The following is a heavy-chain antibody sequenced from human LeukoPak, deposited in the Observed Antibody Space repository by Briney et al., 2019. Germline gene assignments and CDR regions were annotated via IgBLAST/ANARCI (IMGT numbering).Heavy chain of an antibody. CDR1: GFTFSSYA. D-gene: IGHD1-26*01. V-gene: IGHV3-7*01. Sequence: GGSLRLSCAASGFTFSSYAMTWVRQTPGKGLEWVATIRVDGSTEYPVDSMKGRFTISRDNAKNSLHLQMNSLRAEDTAVYYCATYSGPDKWDASDMWGQGTLVTVSS. J-gene: IGHJ3*02. CDR2: IRVDGSTE. CDR3: ATYSGPDKWDASDM.